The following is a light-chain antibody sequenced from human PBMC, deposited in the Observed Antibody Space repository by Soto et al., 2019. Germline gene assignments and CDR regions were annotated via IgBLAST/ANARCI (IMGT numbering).Light chain of an antibody. CDR2: WAS. CDR3: QQYYNIPWT. J-gene: IGKJ1*01. Sequence: DIVMTQSPDSLAVSLGERATINCKSSRSVLYSSNNKNYLVWYQQKSGQPPKLLISWASIRESGVPDRFSGSGSGTDFTLTISSLQAEDVAVYYCQQYYNIPWTFGQGTKVDIK. CDR1: RSVLYSSNNKNY. V-gene: IGKV4-1*01.